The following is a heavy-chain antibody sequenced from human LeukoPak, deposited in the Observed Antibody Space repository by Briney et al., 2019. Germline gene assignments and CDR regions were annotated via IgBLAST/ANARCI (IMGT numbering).Heavy chain of an antibody. D-gene: IGHD6-13*01. CDR3: ASIAAEFSDY. Sequence: GSLRLSCAASGFTFSTYAMSWVRQPPGKGLEWIGEIYHSGSTNYNPSLKSRVTISVDKSKNQFSLKLSSVTAADTAVYYCASIAAEFSDYWGQGTLVTVSS. CDR1: GFTFSTYAM. V-gene: IGHV4-4*02. J-gene: IGHJ4*02. CDR2: IYHSGST.